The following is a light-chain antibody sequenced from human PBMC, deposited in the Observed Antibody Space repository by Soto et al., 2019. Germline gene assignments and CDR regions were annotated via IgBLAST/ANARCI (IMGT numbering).Light chain of an antibody. CDR2: EVS. Sequence: DVVMTQTPLSLSVSPGQPSSISCKSSQSLLHITGETFLFWYLQKPGQSPQLLIYEVSTRVSGVPDRFSGSGPGTDFTLEISRVETDDVGIYYCMQSTQLTPTFGQGTRLEI. CDR1: QSLLHITGETF. V-gene: IGKV2D-29*02. J-gene: IGKJ5*01. CDR3: MQSTQLTPT.